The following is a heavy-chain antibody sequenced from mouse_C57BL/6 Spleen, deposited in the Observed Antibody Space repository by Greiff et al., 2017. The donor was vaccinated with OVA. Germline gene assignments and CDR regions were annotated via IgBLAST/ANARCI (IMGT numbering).Heavy chain of an antibody. J-gene: IGHJ3*01. D-gene: IGHD2-3*01. CDR2: INPGSGGT. CDR3: ARSRDGYYGGFAY. V-gene: IGHV1-54*01. Sequence: QVQLQQSGAELVRPGPSVKESCKASGYAFTNYLIEWVKQRPGQGLEWIGVINPGSGGTNYNEKFKGKATLTADKSSSTAYMQLSSLTSEDSAVYFCARSRDGYYGGFAYWGQGTLVTVSA. CDR1: GYAFTNYL.